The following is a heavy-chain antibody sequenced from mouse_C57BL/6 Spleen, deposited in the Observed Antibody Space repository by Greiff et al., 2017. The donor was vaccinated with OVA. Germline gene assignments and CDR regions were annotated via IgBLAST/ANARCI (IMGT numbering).Heavy chain of an antibody. CDR2: INYDGSST. V-gene: IGHV5-16*01. CDR3: AREGHNYGAMDY. J-gene: IGHJ4*01. Sequence: EVKLVESEGGLVQPGSSMKLSCTASGFTFSDYYMAWVRQVPEKGLEWVANINYDGSSTYYLDSLKSRFIISRDNAKNILYLQMSSLKSEDTATYYCAREGHNYGAMDYWGQGTSVTVSS. D-gene: IGHD1-1*01. CDR1: GFTFSDYY.